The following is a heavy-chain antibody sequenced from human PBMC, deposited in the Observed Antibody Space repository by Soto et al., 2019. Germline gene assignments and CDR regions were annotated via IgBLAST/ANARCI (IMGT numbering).Heavy chain of an antibody. J-gene: IGHJ4*02. CDR2: IYSVGST. CDR1: GFTVSTKY. V-gene: IGHV3-66*01. CDR3: ARDPCAADY. Sequence: EVQLVESGGGLVQPGGSLRLSCAASGFTVSTKYMSWVRQAPGKGLEWVSVIYSVGSTFYADYVRGRFTISRDNSKNTVYLQMNSLRAEDAAVYYCARDPCAADYWVQGTLVTVSS.